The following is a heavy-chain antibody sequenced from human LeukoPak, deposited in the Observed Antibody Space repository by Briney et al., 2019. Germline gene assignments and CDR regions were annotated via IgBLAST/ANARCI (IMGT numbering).Heavy chain of an antibody. CDR1: GVTFSSYA. D-gene: IGHD1-26*01. V-gene: IGHV3-23*01. Sequence: GGSLRLSCAASGVTFSSYAMSWVRQAPGKGLEWVSAISGSGGNTYYADSVKGRFTISRDNSKNTLYLQINSLRAEDTAVYYCAKGPYSGFAWGQGTLVTVAS. CDR2: ISGSGGNT. J-gene: IGHJ5*02. CDR3: AKGPYSGFA.